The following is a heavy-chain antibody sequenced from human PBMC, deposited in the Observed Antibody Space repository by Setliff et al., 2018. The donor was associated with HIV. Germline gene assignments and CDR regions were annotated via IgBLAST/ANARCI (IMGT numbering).Heavy chain of an antibody. Sequence: PGGSLRLSCAASGFTFDDYTMHWVRQAPGKGLEWVSLISWDGGSTYYADSVKGRFTISRDKSKNTVYLQMYSLRAEDTALYYCAKDRVGYCSSISCPGGFDYWGQGTLVTVSS. D-gene: IGHD2-2*03. J-gene: IGHJ4*02. CDR3: AKDRVGYCSSISCPGGFDY. CDR2: ISWDGGST. V-gene: IGHV3-43*01. CDR1: GFTFDDYT.